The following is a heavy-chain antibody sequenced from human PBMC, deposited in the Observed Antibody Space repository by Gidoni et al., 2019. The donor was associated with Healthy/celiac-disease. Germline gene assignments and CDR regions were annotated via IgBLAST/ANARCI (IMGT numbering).Heavy chain of an antibody. D-gene: IGHD3-16*02. CDR2: IRSKAYGGTT. J-gene: IGHJ4*02. CDR3: TRDSSSYDYIWGSYRLFDY. CDR1: GFTFGDYA. V-gene: IGHV3-49*04. Sequence: EVQLVESGGGLVQPWRSLRLSCTASGFTFGDYAMSWVRQAPGKGLEWVGFIRSKAYGGTTEYAASVKGRFTISRDDSKSIAYLQMNSLKTEDTAVYYCTRDSSSYDYIWGSYRLFDYWGQGTLVTVSS.